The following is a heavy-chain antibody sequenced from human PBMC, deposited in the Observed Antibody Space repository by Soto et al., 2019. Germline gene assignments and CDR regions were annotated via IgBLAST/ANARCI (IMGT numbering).Heavy chain of an antibody. V-gene: IGHV1-2*02. J-gene: IGHJ6*02. Sequence: ASVKVSFKASGYTFSAYHIHWVRQAPGQGLEWMGCINPKGGAPRYALSFQGRVTMTSDTPISTAYMEVTSLRSDDTAVYYCAIALTLFGVVTTAYYYGMDVWG. CDR3: AIALTLFGVVTTAYYYGMDV. CDR1: GYTFSAYH. D-gene: IGHD3-3*01. CDR2: INPKGGAP.